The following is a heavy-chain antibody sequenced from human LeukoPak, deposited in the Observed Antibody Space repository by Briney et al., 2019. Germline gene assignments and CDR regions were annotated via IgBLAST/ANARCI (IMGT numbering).Heavy chain of an antibody. CDR3: ARRDCSSTSCYEDY. V-gene: IGHV3-30*04. J-gene: IGHJ4*02. D-gene: IGHD2-2*01. Sequence: GGSLRLSCAASGFTFSSYEMNWVRQAPGKGLEWVAVISYDGSSKYYADSVKGRFTISRDNSKSTLYLQMNSLRAEDTAVYYCARRDCSSTSCYEDYWGQGTLVTVSS. CDR2: ISYDGSSK. CDR1: GFTFSSYE.